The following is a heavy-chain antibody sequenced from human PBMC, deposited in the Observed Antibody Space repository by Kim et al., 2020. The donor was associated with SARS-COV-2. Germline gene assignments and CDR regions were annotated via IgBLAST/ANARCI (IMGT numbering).Heavy chain of an antibody. V-gene: IGHV4-34*01. Sequence: SETLSLTCVLYGGSFSGSYWTWIRQPPGKGLEWIGQINHSGSTNYNPSLKSRVTISVDTSKNQFSLKLSSVTAADTAVYYCASRDDIWSGDYPAPFDYWGQGTQVTVSS. CDR3: ASRDDIWSGDYPAPFDY. CDR2: INHSGST. CDR1: GGSFSGSY. J-gene: IGHJ4*02. D-gene: IGHD3-3*01.